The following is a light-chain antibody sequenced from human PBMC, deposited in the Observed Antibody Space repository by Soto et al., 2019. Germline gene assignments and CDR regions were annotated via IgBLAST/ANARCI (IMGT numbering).Light chain of an antibody. CDR1: SSDFGGYNY. J-gene: IGLJ1*01. V-gene: IGLV2-14*01. CDR3: SSYTSSSTPYV. Sequence: QSVLTQPASVSGSPGQSITISCTGTSSDFGGYNYVSWYQQHPGKAPKLMIYDVSNRPSGVSNRFSGSKSGNTASLTFSGLQAEDEADYYCSSYTSSSTPYVFGTGTKVTVL. CDR2: DVS.